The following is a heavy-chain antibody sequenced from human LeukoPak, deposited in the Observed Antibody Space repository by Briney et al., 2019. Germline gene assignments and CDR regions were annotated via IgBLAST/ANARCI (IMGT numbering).Heavy chain of an antibody. Sequence: SETLSLTCTVSGGSISSSSYYWGWIRQPPGEGLEWIGSIYYSGSTYYNPSLKSRVTISVDTSKNQFSLKLSSVTAADTAVYYCARGWFGELLGYWGQGTLVTVSS. J-gene: IGHJ4*02. V-gene: IGHV4-39*07. CDR2: IYYSGST. D-gene: IGHD3-10*01. CDR1: GGSISSSSYY. CDR3: ARGWFGELLGY.